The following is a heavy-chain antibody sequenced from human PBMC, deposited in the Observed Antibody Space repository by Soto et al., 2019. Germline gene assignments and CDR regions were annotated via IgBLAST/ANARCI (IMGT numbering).Heavy chain of an antibody. CDR3: ARADYYDSSGFYYDY. V-gene: IGHV1-46*01. CDR1: GYIFTNHY. D-gene: IGHD3-22*01. CDR2: INPSGGST. J-gene: IGHJ4*02. Sequence: QMQLVQSGAEVKKPGASVKVSGKASGYIFTNHYIHWVRQVPGQGLEWMGIINPSGGSTNYLQKFQGRVTMTRDTSTSTVYMELSRLRSEDTAVYFCARADYYDSSGFYYDYWGQGTLVTVSS.